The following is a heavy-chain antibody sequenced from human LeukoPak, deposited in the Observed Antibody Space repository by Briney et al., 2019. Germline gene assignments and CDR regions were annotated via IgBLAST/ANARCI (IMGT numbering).Heavy chain of an antibody. CDR1: GGTFSSYA. CDR3: ARGPGLGNLYSSSVYYYYYMDV. V-gene: IGHV1-69*05. CDR2: IIPIFGTA. D-gene: IGHD6-6*01. Sequence: ASVKVSCKASGGTFSSYAISWVRQAPGQGLEWMGGIIPIFGTANHAQKFQGRVTITTDESTSTAYMELSSLRSEDTAVYYCARGPGLGNLYSSSVYYYYYMDVWGKGTTVTVSS. J-gene: IGHJ6*03.